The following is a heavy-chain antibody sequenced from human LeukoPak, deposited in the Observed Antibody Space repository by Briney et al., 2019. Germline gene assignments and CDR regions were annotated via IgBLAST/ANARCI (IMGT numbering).Heavy chain of an antibody. CDR1: GFTFSSYG. V-gene: IGHV3-30*18. CDR3: AKATPPRDGSNPDY. Sequence: GGPLRLSCAASGFTFSSYGMHWLRQAPGKGLEWVAVISYDGRNKYYADSVKGRFTISRDNSKNTLYLQMNSLRAEDTAVYYCAKATPPRDGSNPDYWGQGTLVTVSS. J-gene: IGHJ4*02. CDR2: ISYDGRNK. D-gene: IGHD5-24*01.